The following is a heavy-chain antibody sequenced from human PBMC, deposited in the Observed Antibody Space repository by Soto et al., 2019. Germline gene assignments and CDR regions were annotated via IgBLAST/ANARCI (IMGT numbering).Heavy chain of an antibody. CDR2: INHSGST. Sequence: SETLSLTCSAYGGSFSGYYWSWIRQPPGKGLEWIGEINHSGSTNYNPSLKSRVTISVDTSKNQFSLKLSSVTAADTAVYYCARGSALTYYDFWSGYYXGPAREAGRYYYYGMDVWGQGTTVTVSS. CDR3: ARGSALTYYDFWSGYYXGPAREAGRYYYYGMDV. D-gene: IGHD3-3*01. V-gene: IGHV4-34*01. CDR1: GGSFSGYY. J-gene: IGHJ6*02.